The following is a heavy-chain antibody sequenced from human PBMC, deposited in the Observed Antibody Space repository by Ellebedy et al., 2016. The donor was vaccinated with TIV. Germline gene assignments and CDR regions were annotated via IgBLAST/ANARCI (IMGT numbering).Heavy chain of an antibody. V-gene: IGHV3-7*01. CDR2: INEDGSKK. CDR1: GFSIRTYW. D-gene: IGHD3-10*01. CDR3: ARDGQWFGEFFDY. Sequence: GGSLRLSXAASGFSIRTYWMSWVRQAPGKGLEWVANINEDGSKKYYVDSVKGRFTISRDNAKNSLYLQMHSLRAEDTAVYYCARDGQWFGEFFDYWGQGTLVTVSS. J-gene: IGHJ4*02.